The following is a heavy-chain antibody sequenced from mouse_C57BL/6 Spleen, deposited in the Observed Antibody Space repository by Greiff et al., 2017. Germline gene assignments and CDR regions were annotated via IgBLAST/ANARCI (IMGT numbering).Heavy chain of an antibody. CDR2: IWRGGST. CDR3: AKSVYDGFYYYAMDY. CDR1: GFSLTSYG. Sequence: VQLKQSGPSLVQPSQSLSITCTVSGFSLTSYGVHWVRQSPGKGLEWLGVIWRGGSTDYNAAFMSRLSITKDNSKSQVFFKMNSLQADDTAIYYCAKSVYDGFYYYAMDYWGQGTSVTVSS. V-gene: IGHV2-5-1*01. D-gene: IGHD2-3*01. J-gene: IGHJ4*01.